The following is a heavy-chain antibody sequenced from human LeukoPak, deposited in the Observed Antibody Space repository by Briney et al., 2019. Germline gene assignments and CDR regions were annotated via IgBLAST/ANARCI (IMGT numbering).Heavy chain of an antibody. V-gene: IGHV3-11*01. CDR1: EFTFSDYY. Sequence: GGSLRLSCAASEFTFSDYYMSWIRQVPGKGLEWVSYISGSSSTMYYANSVKGRFTISRDNAKKLLYLQMNSLRAEDTAVYYCAREGGTWGEGYLDYWGQGTLVTVSS. D-gene: IGHD3-16*01. J-gene: IGHJ4*02. CDR3: AREGGTWGEGYLDY. CDR2: ISGSSSTM.